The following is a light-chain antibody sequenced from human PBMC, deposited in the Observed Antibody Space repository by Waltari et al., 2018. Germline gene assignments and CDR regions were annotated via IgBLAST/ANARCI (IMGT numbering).Light chain of an antibody. V-gene: IGLV2-8*01. CDR1: SYDVGTSKY. Sequence: QSALTQPPSASGSPGQSVTISCPGSSYDVGTSKYVCWYQQHPGKAPKLMIYEVTKRPSGVPDRFSGSRSGNTASLTVSGLQAEDEADYYCSSYAGNNIWVFGGGTRLAVL. CDR2: EVT. J-gene: IGLJ3*02. CDR3: SSYAGNNIWV.